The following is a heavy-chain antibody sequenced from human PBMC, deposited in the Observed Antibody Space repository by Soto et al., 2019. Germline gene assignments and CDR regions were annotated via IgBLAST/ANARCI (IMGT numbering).Heavy chain of an antibody. D-gene: IGHD6-19*01. J-gene: IGHJ4*02. CDR3: AHSVVAGLGYYFDY. CDR1: GFSLSTTRVG. Sequence: QITLKESGPTLVKPTQTLTLTCTFSGFSLSTTRVGVGWIRQPPGKALEWLALIYWDDDKRYSPSLKSRLTVTSDTXXNQVVLTITNFDPVDTATYYCAHSVVAGLGYYFDYWGQGTLVTVSS. CDR2: IYWDDDK. V-gene: IGHV2-5*02.